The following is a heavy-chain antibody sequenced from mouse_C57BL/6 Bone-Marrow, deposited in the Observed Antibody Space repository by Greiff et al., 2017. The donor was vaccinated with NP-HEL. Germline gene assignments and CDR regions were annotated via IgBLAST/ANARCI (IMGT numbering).Heavy chain of an antibody. CDR3: ARPLMISY. D-gene: IGHD2-4*01. CDR1: GFTFSSYG. CDR2: ISSGGSYT. J-gene: IGHJ3*01. V-gene: IGHV5-6*02. Sequence: EVMLVESGGDLVKPGGSLKLSCAASGFTFSSYGMSWVRQTPDKRLEWVATISSGGSYTYYPDSVKGRFTISRDNAKNTLYLQMSSLKSEDTAMYYCARPLMISYWGQGTLVTVSA.